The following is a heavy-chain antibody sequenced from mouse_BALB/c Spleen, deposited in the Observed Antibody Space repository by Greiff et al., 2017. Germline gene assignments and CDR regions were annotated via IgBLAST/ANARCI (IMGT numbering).Heavy chain of an antibody. CDR3: ATFITTVVGFDY. V-gene: IGHV1-7*01. CDR1: GYTFTSYW. D-gene: IGHD1-1*01. J-gene: IGHJ2*01. CDR2: INPSTGYT. Sequence: VQLQESGAELAKPGASVKMSCKASGYTFTSYWMHWVKQRPGQGLEWIGYINPSTGYTEYNQKFKDKATLTADKSSSTAYMQLSSLTSEDSAVYYCATFITTVVGFDYWGQGTTLTVSS.